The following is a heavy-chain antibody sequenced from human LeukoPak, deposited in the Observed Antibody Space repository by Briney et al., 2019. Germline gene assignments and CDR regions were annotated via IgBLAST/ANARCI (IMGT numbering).Heavy chain of an antibody. CDR1: GGSISSYY. Sequence: SETLSLTCTVSGGSISSYYWSWIRQPARKGLEWIGRIYTSGSTNYNPSLKSRVTMSVDTSKNQFSLKLSSVTAADTAVYYCARDPVVATEYFDYWAREPRSASPQ. D-gene: IGHD5-12*01. V-gene: IGHV4-4*07. CDR3: ARDPVVATEYFDY. J-gene: IGHJ4*02. CDR2: IYTSGST.